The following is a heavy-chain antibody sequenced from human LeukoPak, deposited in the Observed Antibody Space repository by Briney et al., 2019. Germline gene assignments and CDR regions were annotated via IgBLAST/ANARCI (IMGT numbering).Heavy chain of an antibody. V-gene: IGHV3-30-3*01. J-gene: IGHJ4*02. D-gene: IGHD1-26*01. CDR3: ARDKGGGSLFDY. CDR1: GFTFSSYA. CDR2: ISFDGNNK. Sequence: PGRSLRLSCAASGFTFSSYALHWVRQAPGKGLEWVAVISFDGNNKYCADSVKGRFTISRDNSKNTLYLQMNSLRVEDTAVYYCARDKGGGSLFDYWGQGTLVTVSS.